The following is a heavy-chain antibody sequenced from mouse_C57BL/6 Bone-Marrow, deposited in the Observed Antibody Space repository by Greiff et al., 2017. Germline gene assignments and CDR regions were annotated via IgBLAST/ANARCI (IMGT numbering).Heavy chain of an antibody. V-gene: IGHV14-2*01. CDR1: GFNINDYS. CDR3: AVVAPFAY. D-gene: IGHD1-1*01. Sequence: VQLQQSGAELVKPGASVKLSCTASGFNINDYSMYWVKQRTEQGLEWIGRIDPGDGGTKYAPNFQGKATITADTSSNTAYLQLSSLTSEDTAVYCCAVVAPFAYGGQGTALTVSA. CDR2: IDPGDGGT. J-gene: IGHJ2*01.